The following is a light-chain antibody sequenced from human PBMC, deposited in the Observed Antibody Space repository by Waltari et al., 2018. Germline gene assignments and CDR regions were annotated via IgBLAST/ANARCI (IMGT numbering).Light chain of an antibody. CDR3: QQYDNLPYT. J-gene: IGKJ2*01. CDR2: DAY. V-gene: IGKV1-33*01. CDR1: QEIRNN. Sequence: DIQMTQSPSSLSASVGDRVTITCQASQEIRNNLNWYQQKRGRAPKLLIYDAYDLEAGVTIRFSGSGSGTDFNLTISSLQPEDIATYYCQQYDNLPYTFGQGTKLEIK.